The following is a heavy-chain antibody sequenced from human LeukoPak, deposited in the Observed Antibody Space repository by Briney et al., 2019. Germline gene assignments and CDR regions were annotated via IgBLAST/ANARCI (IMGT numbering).Heavy chain of an antibody. D-gene: IGHD3-22*01. J-gene: IGHJ4*02. CDR3: ARAYYDSSGYLNYFDY. Sequence: GASVKVSCKASGYTFTSYYMHWVRQAPGQGLEWMGIINPSGGSTSYAQKFQGRVTMTRDTSTSTVYMELSSLRSEDTAVYYCARAYYDSSGYLNYFDYWGQGTLVTVSS. CDR2: INPSGGST. CDR1: GYTFTSYY. V-gene: IGHV1-46*01.